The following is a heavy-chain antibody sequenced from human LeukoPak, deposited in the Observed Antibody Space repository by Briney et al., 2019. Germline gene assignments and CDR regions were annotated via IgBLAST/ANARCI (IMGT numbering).Heavy chain of an antibody. CDR3: AGYCSSTSCHMRRDY. V-gene: IGHV3-7*01. J-gene: IGHJ4*02. D-gene: IGHD2-2*01. CDR1: GFTFSSYW. CDR2: IKQDGSEK. Sequence: PGGSLRLSCAASGFTFSSYWMSWVRQAPGKGLERVANIKQDGSEKYYVDSVKGRFTISRDNAKNSLYLQMNSPRAEDTAVYYCAGYCSSTSCHMRRDYWGQGTLVTVSS.